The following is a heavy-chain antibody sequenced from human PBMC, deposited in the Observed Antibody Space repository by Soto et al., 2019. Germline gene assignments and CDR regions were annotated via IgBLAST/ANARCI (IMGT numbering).Heavy chain of an antibody. CDR3: ARGKRGYSYALGFDY. D-gene: IGHD5-18*01. CDR2: INHSGST. V-gene: IGHV4-34*01. CDR1: GGSFSGYY. J-gene: IGHJ4*02. Sequence: QVQLQQWGAGLLKPSETLSLTCAVYGGSFSGYYWSWIRQPPGKGLEWIGEINHSGSTNYNPSLKSRVTISVDTSKNQFSLKLSSVTAADMAVYYCARGKRGYSYALGFDYWGQGTLVTVSS.